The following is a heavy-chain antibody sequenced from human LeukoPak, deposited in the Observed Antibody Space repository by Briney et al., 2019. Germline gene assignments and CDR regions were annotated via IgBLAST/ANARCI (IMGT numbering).Heavy chain of an antibody. D-gene: IGHD6-19*01. J-gene: IGHJ4*02. CDR1: GGSISSSSYY. Sequence: SETLSLTCTVSGGSISSSSYYWGWIRQPPGKGLEWIGEINHSGSTNYNPSLKSRVTISVDTSKNQFSLKLSSVTAADTAVYYCARGVSGWYGFDYWGQGTLVTVSS. V-gene: IGHV4-39*07. CDR2: INHSGST. CDR3: ARGVSGWYGFDY.